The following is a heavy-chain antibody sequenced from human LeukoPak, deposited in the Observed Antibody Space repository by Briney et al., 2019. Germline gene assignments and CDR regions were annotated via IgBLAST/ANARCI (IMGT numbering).Heavy chain of an antibody. CDR2: INAGNGNT. CDR1: GYTFTSYA. V-gene: IGHV1-3*01. D-gene: IGHD4-17*01. CDR3: ARGYGDYAWFDP. Sequence: GASVKVSCKASGYTFTSYAMHWVRQAPGQRLEWMGWINAGNGNTKYSQKFQGRVTITRDTSASTAYMELSSLRSEDTAVYHCARGYGDYAWFDPWGQGTLVTVSS. J-gene: IGHJ5*02.